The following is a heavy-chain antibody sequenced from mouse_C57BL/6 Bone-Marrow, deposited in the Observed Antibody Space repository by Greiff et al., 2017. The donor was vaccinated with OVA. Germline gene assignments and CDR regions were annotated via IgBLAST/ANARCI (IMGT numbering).Heavy chain of an antibody. CDR1: GYTFTDYE. CDR3: TRYKLATNYFDY. V-gene: IGHV1-15*01. CDR2: IDPETGGT. D-gene: IGHD1-1*01. J-gene: IGHJ2*01. Sequence: VKLQESGAELVRPGASVTLSCKASGYTFTDYEMHWVKQTPVHGLEWIGAIDPETGGTAYNQKFKGKAILTADKSSSTAYMELRSLTSEDSAVYYCTRYKLATNYFDYWGQGTTLTVSS.